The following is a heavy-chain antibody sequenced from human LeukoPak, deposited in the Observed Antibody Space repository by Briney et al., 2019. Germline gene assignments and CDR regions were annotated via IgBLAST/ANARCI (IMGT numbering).Heavy chain of an antibody. CDR2: INHSGST. J-gene: IGHJ4*02. Sequence: SETLSLTCAVYGGSFSGYYWSWIRQPPGKGLEWIGEINHSGSTSYNPSLKSRVTISVDTSKNQFSLKLSSVTAADTAVYYCARQVGALTFDYWGQGTLVTVSS. D-gene: IGHD1-26*01. CDR1: GGSFSGYY. V-gene: IGHV4-34*01. CDR3: ARQVGALTFDY.